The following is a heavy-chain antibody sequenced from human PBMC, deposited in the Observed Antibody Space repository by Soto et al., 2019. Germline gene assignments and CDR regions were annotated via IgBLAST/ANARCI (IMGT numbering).Heavy chain of an antibody. CDR3: ARPKRSGYDRGDSYYHTMDV. D-gene: IGHD3-3*01. Sequence: QVQLVQSGTEVKKSGSSVKVSCRASGGTSSNFVITWVRQVPGQGLEWLGGILPMFGAVKYAQKFQDRLIITADRSTQTAAMELGSLRSEDTAVYYCARPKRSGYDRGDSYYHTMDVWGHVTTVTVS. J-gene: IGHJ6*02. CDR2: ILPMFGAV. V-gene: IGHV1-69*06. CDR1: GGTSSNFV.